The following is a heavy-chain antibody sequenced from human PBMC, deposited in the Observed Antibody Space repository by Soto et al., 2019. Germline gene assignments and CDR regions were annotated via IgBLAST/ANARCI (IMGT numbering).Heavy chain of an antibody. D-gene: IGHD1-26*01. Sequence: PGGSLRLSCAASGCTFSSYAMSWVRQAPGKGLEWVSAISGSGGGIYYADSVRGRFTISRDNSKNTLYLQMNSLRAEDTAVYYCAKARVGPMFYFDSWGQGALVTVSS. V-gene: IGHV3-23*01. CDR3: AKARVGPMFYFDS. J-gene: IGHJ4*02. CDR1: GCTFSSYA. CDR2: ISGSGGGI.